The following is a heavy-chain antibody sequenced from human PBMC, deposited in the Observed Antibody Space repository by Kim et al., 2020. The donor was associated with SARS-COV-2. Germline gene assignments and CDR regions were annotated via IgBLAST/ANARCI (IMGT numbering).Heavy chain of an antibody. Sequence: GGSLRLSCAASGFTFSSYSMNWVRQAPGKGLEWVSYISSSSSTIYYADSVKGRFTISRDNAKNSLYLQMNSLRAEDTAVYYCASGHRLIYCSGGSCYSPEGYYGMDVWGQGTTVTVSS. D-gene: IGHD2-15*01. J-gene: IGHJ6*02. V-gene: IGHV3-48*04. CDR1: GFTFSSYS. CDR3: ASGHRLIYCSGGSCYSPEGYYGMDV. CDR2: ISSSSSTI.